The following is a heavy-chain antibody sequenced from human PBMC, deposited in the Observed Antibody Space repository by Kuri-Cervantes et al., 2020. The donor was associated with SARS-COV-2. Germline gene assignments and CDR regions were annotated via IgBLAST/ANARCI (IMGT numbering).Heavy chain of an antibody. V-gene: IGHV3-11*06. Sequence: GGSLRLYCAASGFTFSDYYMSWIRQAPGKGLEWVSSISSTSSYIYYADSVKGRFTIARDNAENSLYLQMNSLRAEDTAVYYCAKDGFDYSNYGVYFDYWGQGTLVTVSS. CDR3: AKDGFDYSNYGVYFDY. CDR2: ISSTSSYI. J-gene: IGHJ4*02. CDR1: GFTFSDYY. D-gene: IGHD4-11*01.